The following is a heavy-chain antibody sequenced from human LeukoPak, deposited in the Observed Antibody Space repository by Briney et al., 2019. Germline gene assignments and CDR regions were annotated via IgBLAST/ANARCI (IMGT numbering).Heavy chain of an antibody. V-gene: IGHV4-59*08. CDR1: GGSISSYY. J-gene: IGHJ6*02. CDR2: IYYSGSN. D-gene: IGHD6-19*01. Sequence: SETLSLTCTVSGGSISSYYWSWIRQPPGKGLEWIGYIYYSGSNNYNPSLKRRVTITVDTSKNQFSLKLSSVTAADTAVYYCARHPSDWYVHPYYGMDVWGQGTTVTVSS. CDR3: ARHPSDWYVHPYYGMDV.